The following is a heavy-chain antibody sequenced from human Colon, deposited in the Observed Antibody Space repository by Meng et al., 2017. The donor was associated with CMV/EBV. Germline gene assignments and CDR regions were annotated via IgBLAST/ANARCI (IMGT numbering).Heavy chain of an antibody. CDR3: ARDQGSYYYYHGMDV. J-gene: IGHJ6*02. D-gene: IGHD2-15*01. CDR1: GFTVSSNY. Sequence: GGSLRLSCAASGFTVSSNYMSWVRQAPGKGLEWVSVIYSGGSTYYADSVKGRFTISRDNSKNTLYLQMNILRAADTALYYCARDQGSYYYYHGMDVWGQGTTVTVSS. V-gene: IGHV3-53*01. CDR2: IYSGGST.